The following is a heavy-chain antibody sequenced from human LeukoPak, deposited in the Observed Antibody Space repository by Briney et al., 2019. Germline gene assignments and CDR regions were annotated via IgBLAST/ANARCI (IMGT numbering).Heavy chain of an antibody. J-gene: IGHJ4*02. V-gene: IGHV4-34*01. D-gene: IGHD6-25*01. CDR2: INHSGST. Sequence: PSETLSLTCAVYGGSFSGYYWSWIRQPPGKGLEWIGEINHSGSTNYNPSLKSRVTISVDTSKNQFPLKLSSVTAADTAVYYCARRRGSFDYWGQGTLVTVSS. CDR3: ARRRGSFDY. CDR1: GGSFSGYY.